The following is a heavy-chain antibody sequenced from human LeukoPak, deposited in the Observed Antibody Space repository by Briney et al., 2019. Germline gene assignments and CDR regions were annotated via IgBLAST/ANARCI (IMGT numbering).Heavy chain of an antibody. CDR1: GGSFSGYY. CDR2: IYTSGST. V-gene: IGHV4-4*07. Sequence: SETLSLTCAVYGGSFSGYYWSWIRQPAGKGLEWIGRIYTSGSTNYNPSLKSRVTISVDTSKNQFSLKLSSVTAADTAVHYCARDPSYHYYDSSGYGDYWGQGTLVTVSS. D-gene: IGHD3-22*01. J-gene: IGHJ4*02. CDR3: ARDPSYHYYDSSGYGDY.